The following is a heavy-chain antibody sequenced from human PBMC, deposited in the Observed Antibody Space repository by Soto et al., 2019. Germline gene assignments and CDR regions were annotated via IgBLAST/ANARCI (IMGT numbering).Heavy chain of an antibody. J-gene: IGHJ6*01. CDR2: ISGSGGST. V-gene: IGHV3-23*01. Sequence: PGGSLRLSCAASGFTLSSYAMSWVRQAPGKGLEWVSAISGSGGSTYYADSVKGRFTISRDNSKNTLYLQMNSLRAEDTAVYYCAKGYYGSGSYYNHYYYYGMEVWGQGTTVTVSS. D-gene: IGHD3-10*01. CDR1: GFTLSSYA. CDR3: AKGYYGSGSYYNHYYYYGMEV.